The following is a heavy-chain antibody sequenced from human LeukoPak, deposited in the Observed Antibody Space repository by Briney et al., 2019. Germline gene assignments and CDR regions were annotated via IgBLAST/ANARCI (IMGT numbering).Heavy chain of an antibody. J-gene: IGHJ4*02. Sequence: SETLSLTCTVSGGSISSGSYYWSWIRQPAGKGLEWIGRIYTSGSTNYNPSLKSRVTISVDTSKNQFSLRLSSVTAADTAVYCCARVRVGATTTFDYWGQGTLVTVSS. CDR2: IYTSGST. D-gene: IGHD1-26*01. CDR3: ARVRVGATTTFDY. CDR1: GGSISSGSYY. V-gene: IGHV4-61*02.